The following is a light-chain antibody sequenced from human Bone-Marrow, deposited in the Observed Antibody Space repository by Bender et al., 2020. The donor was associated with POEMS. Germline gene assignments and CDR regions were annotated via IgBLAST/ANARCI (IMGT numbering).Light chain of an antibody. CDR2: EVS. Sequence: QSALTQPASVSGSPGQSITISCTGTSSDVGRYNLVSWYQQYPGKAPKLMIYEVSKRPSGVSNRFSGSKSGNTASLTISGLQAEDEADYHCCSYVAPGTWVFGGGTTLTVL. J-gene: IGLJ3*02. CDR3: CSYVAPGTWV. CDR1: SSDVGRYNL. V-gene: IGLV2-23*02.